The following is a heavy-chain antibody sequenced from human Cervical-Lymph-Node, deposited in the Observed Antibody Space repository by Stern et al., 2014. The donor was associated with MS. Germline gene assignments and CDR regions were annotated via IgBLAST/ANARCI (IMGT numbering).Heavy chain of an antibody. CDR2: ISAYNGNT. CDR3: ARDLYSSGWYAYGMDV. J-gene: IGHJ6*02. V-gene: IGHV1-18*04. Sequence: QVQLVQSGAEVKKPGASVKVSCKASGYPFTSYGISWVRQAPVQGLEWMGWISAYNGNTNYAQKLQGRVTMTTDTSTSTAYMELRSLRSDDTAVYYCARDLYSSGWYAYGMDVWGQGTTVTVSS. D-gene: IGHD6-19*01. CDR1: GYPFTSYG.